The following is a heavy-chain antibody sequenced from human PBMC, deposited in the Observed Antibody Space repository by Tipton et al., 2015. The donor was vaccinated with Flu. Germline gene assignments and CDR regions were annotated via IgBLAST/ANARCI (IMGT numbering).Heavy chain of an antibody. CDR1: GGSISRYY. CDR2: IYTSGST. V-gene: IGHV4-4*07. Sequence: LTLTCTVSGGSISRYYWTWIRQPAGKGLEWIGQIYTSGSTNYNLSLKSRVTMSLDTSKNQFSLKVSSVTAADTAVYYCAKSTTNYYYYGMDVWGQGTTVTVSS. D-gene: IGHD2-8*01. CDR3: AKSTTNYYYYGMDV. J-gene: IGHJ6*02.